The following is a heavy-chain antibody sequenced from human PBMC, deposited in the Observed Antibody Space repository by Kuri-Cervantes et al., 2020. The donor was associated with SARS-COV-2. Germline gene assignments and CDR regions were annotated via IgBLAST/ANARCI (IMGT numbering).Heavy chain of an antibody. D-gene: IGHD3-16*01. J-gene: IGHJ4*02. CDR3: ARHYAFARFHK. V-gene: IGHV4-30-2*01. Sequence: SETLSPTCAVSGGSISSGGYSWSWIRQPPGKGLEWIGYIYHSGSTYYNPSLKSRVTISVDRSKNQFSLKLTSVTAADTAIYYCARHYAFARFHKWGQGTQVTVSS. CDR2: IYHSGST. CDR1: GGSISSGGYS.